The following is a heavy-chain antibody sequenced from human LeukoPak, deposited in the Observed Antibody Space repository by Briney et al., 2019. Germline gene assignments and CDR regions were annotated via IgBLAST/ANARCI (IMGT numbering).Heavy chain of an antibody. Sequence: PSETLSLTCTVSGGSISSGGYYWSWIRQHPGKGLEWIGYIYYSGSTYYNPSLKSRVTISVDTSKNQFSLKLSTVTAADTAVYYCARSIYSGYDAKYNWFDPWGQGTLVTVSS. CDR2: IYYSGST. CDR1: GGSISSGGYY. D-gene: IGHD5-12*01. CDR3: ARSIYSGYDAKYNWFDP. J-gene: IGHJ5*02. V-gene: IGHV4-31*03.